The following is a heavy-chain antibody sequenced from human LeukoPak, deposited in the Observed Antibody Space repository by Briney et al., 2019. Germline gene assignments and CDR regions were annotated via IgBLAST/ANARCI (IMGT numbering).Heavy chain of an antibody. CDR3: ARRSSGSPPYYFDY. Sequence: GGSLRLSCAASGFTFSSYAMHWVRQAPGKGLVWVSRINSDGGTTNYADYVKGRFTISRDNAKNTLYLQMNSLRAEDTAVYYCARRSSGSPPYYFDYWGQGTLVTVSS. CDR1: GFTFSSYA. V-gene: IGHV3-74*01. D-gene: IGHD1-26*01. CDR2: INSDGGTT. J-gene: IGHJ4*02.